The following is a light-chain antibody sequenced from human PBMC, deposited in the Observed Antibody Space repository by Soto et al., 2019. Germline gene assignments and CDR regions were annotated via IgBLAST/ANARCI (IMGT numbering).Light chain of an antibody. CDR3: QQRSNWPPIT. V-gene: IGKV3-11*01. CDR1: QSVKTF. CDR2: DAS. J-gene: IGKJ5*01. Sequence: EIVFSHSPATLSFSPVERATLSCRASQSVKTFLVWYQQRPGQAPRLLIYDASHRAAGIPARFSGSGFGTDFTLTISSLEPEDAAVYYCQQRSNWPPITFGQGTRLEIK.